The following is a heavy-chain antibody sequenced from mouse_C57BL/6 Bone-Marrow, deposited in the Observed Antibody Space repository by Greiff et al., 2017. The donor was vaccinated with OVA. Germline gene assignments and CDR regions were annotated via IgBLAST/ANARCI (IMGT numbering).Heavy chain of an antibody. D-gene: IGHD2-1*01. CDR1: GFTFSSYA. V-gene: IGHV5-9-1*02. Sequence: EVKLMESGAGLVKPGGSLKLSCAASGFTFSSYAMSWVRQTPEKRLEWVAYISSGGDYIYYADTVKGRFTISRDNARNTLYLQMSSLKSEDTAMYYCTRDRGNCQAWFAYWGQGTLVTVSA. CDR2: ISSGGDYI. CDR3: TRDRGNCQAWFAY. J-gene: IGHJ3*01.